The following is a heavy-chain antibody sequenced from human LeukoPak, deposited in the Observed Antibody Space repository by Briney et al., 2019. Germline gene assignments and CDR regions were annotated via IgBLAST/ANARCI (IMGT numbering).Heavy chain of an antibody. J-gene: IGHJ6*03. Sequence: GGSLRLSCEASGFTFSTYEMNWVRQTPGKGLEWVSFISSSSSYIYYADSVKGRFTISRHNAKNSLYLQMNSLRAEDTAVYYCARDHDWDYMDVWGKGTTVTVSS. CDR1: GFTFSTYE. V-gene: IGHV3-48*03. CDR3: ARDHDWDYMDV. D-gene: IGHD3-9*01. CDR2: ISSSSSYI.